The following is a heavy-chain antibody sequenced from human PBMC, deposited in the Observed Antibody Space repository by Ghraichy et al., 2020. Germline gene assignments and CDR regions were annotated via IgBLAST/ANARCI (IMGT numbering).Heavy chain of an antibody. V-gene: IGHV3-23*01. D-gene: IGHD6-19*01. CDR1: GFTFSSYA. CDR2: ISGSGGST. J-gene: IGHJ6*02. CDR3: AKDYGSSSGGMDV. Sequence: LSLTCAASGFTFSSYAMSWVRQAPGKGLEWVSAISGSGGSTYYADSVKGRFTISRDNSKNTLYLQMNSLRAEDTAVYYCAKDYGSSSGGMDVWGQGTTVTVSS.